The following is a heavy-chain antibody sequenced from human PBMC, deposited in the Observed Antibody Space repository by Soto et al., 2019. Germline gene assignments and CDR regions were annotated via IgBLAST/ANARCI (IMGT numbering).Heavy chain of an antibody. CDR3: ARDSGPSSGWYPLDY. CDR1: GFTFSSYW. Sequence: GGSLRLSCAASGFTFSSYWMSWVRQAPGKGLEWVANIKQDGSEKYYVDSVKGRFTISRDNAKNSLYLQMNSLRAEDTAVYYCARDSGPSSGWYPLDYWGQGTLVTVSS. J-gene: IGHJ4*02. CDR2: IKQDGSEK. V-gene: IGHV3-7*01. D-gene: IGHD6-19*01.